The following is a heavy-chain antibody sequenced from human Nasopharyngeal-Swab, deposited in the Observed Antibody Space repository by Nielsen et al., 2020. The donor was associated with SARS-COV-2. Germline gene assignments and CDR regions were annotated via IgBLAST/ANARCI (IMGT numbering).Heavy chain of an antibody. Sequence: GESLKISCAASGFNVSSNYMTWVRQAPGKGLEWVSIIYTGGATYSADSVKGRFTISRDTSKNTLYLQMNSLRAEDTAVYYCARCGDCYSLRVFDIWGQGTMVTVSS. CDR3: ARCGDCYSLRVFDI. V-gene: IGHV3-53*01. CDR1: GFNVSSNY. D-gene: IGHD2-21*02. CDR2: IYTGGAT. J-gene: IGHJ3*02.